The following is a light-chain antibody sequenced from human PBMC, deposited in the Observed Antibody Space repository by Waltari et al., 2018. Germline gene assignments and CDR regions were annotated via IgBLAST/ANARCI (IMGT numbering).Light chain of an antibody. J-gene: IGLJ2*01. CDR1: SSDIGGYI. Sequence: QSALTQPASVSGSPGQSITISCTGTSSDIGGYIVSWYQQHPGKAPKLMIYDVSNRPSGVSDRFSGSKSGNTASLTISGLQAEDEADYYCSSYSNTNTPYVVLLFGGGTKLTVL. CDR3: SSYSNTNTPYVVLL. CDR2: DVS. V-gene: IGLV2-14*03.